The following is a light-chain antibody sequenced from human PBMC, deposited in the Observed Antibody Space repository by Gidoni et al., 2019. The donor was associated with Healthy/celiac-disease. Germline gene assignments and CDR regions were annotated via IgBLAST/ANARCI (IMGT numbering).Light chain of an antibody. J-gene: IGKJ5*01. Sequence: DTQMTPSLSSVSASVGDRVTLTCRARQGISSCLAWYQQKPGKARQLLIYAPSSLQSEVPARFRGSGTGTDFTLTISSMKPEDVETDYCQQANSFPRITFGQGTRLEIK. CDR3: QQANSFPRIT. CDR2: APS. CDR1: QGISSC. V-gene: IGKV1D-12*01.